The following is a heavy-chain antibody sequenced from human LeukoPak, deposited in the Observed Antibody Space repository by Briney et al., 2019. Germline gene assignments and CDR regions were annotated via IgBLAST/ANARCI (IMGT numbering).Heavy chain of an antibody. J-gene: IGHJ4*02. CDR1: GFTFSSYA. V-gene: IGHV3-23*01. CDR2: ISGSGGST. Sequence: GGSLRLSCAASGFTFSSYAMSWVRQAPGKGLEWVSAISGSGGSTYYADSVKGRFTMSRDNSKNTLYLQMNSLRAEDTAVYYCAKGDSRSWYSGVPHYFDYWGQGTLVTVSS. CDR3: AKGDSRSWYSGVPHYFDY. D-gene: IGHD6-13*01.